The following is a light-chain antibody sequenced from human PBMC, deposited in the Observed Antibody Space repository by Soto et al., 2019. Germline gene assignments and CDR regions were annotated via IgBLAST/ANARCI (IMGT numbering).Light chain of an antibody. CDR1: QSVSSK. CDR3: QKYNNETPCT. J-gene: IGKJ4*01. V-gene: IGKV3-15*01. Sequence: EIVMTQSPATLSVSPGEIATLSCRASQSVSSKLAWYQQKPGQAPRLLIYGASTRATDIPARFSGSGAGTEFTLTISILQSEDFAVYYGQKYNNETPCTLGGGTKVEI. CDR2: GAS.